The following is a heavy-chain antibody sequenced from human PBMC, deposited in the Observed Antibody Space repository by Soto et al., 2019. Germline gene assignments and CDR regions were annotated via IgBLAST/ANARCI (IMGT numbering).Heavy chain of an antibody. Sequence: SETLSLTCTVSGGSISSGGYYWSWIRQHPGKGLEWIGYIYYSGSTYYNPSLKSRVTISVDTSKNQFSLKLSSVTAADTAVYYCARDLCSSTSCYEGTWFDPWGQGTLVTVSS. CDR1: GGSISSGGYY. CDR3: ARDLCSSTSCYEGTWFDP. D-gene: IGHD2-2*01. CDR2: IYYSGST. J-gene: IGHJ5*02. V-gene: IGHV4-31*03.